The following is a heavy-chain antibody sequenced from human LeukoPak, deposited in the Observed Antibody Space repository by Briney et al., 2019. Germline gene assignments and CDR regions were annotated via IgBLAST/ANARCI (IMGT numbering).Heavy chain of an antibody. Sequence: VASLQVSCKASGYSFTDYYIHWVRQAPGQGLEWMGWINPFSGGTKYAQKFQGWVTMTRDTSISTAYMELSRLTSDDTAVYYCARDPPGSAASRQVFDVWGQGTMVTVSS. V-gene: IGHV1-2*04. J-gene: IGHJ3*01. D-gene: IGHD6-6*01. CDR1: GYSFTDYY. CDR3: ARDPPGSAASRQVFDV. CDR2: INPFSGGT.